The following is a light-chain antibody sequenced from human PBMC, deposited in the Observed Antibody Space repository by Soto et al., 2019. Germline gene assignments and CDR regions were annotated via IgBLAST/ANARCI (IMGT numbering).Light chain of an antibody. CDR1: SSDVGGYND. CDR2: EVS. J-gene: IGLJ3*02. CDR3: SSYTSSSTRV. Sequence: QSALTQPASVSGSPGQSITISCTGTSSDVGGYNDVSWYQQHPGKAPKLMIYEVSNRPSGVSNRFSGSKSGNTASLTISGIQAEDEADYYCSSYTSSSTRVFGGGTKLTVL. V-gene: IGLV2-14*01.